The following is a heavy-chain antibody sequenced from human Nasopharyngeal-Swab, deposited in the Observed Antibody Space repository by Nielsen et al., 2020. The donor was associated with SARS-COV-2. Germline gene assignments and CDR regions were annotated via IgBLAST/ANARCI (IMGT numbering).Heavy chain of an antibody. Sequence: IRQPPGKGLEWIGSIYYSGSTYYNPSLKSRVTISVDTSKNQFSLKLSSVTAADTAVYYCARHTTTIFGVVIIPGFDYWGQGTLVTVSS. D-gene: IGHD3-3*01. CDR2: IYYSGST. V-gene: IGHV4-39*01. CDR3: ARHTTTIFGVVIIPGFDY. J-gene: IGHJ4*02.